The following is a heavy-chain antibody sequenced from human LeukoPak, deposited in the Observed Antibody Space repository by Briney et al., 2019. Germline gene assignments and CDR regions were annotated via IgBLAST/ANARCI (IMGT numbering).Heavy chain of an antibody. V-gene: IGHV4-59*08. CDR2: IYYSGST. CDR1: GGSISSYY. J-gene: IGHJ4*02. Sequence: SETLSLTCTVSGGSISSYYWSWIRQPPGKGLEWIGYIYYSGSTNYNPSLKSRVTISVGTSKNQFSLKLSSVTAADTAVYYCARRATSSSSPFDYWGQGTLVTVSS. CDR3: ARRATSSSSPFDY. D-gene: IGHD6-6*01.